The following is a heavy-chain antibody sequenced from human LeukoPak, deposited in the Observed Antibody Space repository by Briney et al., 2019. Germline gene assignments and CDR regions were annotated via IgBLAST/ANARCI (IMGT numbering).Heavy chain of an antibody. CDR1: GFTFDDYA. Sequence: PGGSLRLSCAASGFTFDDYAMHWVRQAPGKGLEWVSGISWNSGSIGYADSVKGRLTISRDNAKNSLYLQMNSLRAEDTALYYCAKDRAYSSSHFDYWGQGTLVTVSS. D-gene: IGHD6-13*01. CDR3: AKDRAYSSSHFDY. CDR2: ISWNSGSI. V-gene: IGHV3-9*01. J-gene: IGHJ4*02.